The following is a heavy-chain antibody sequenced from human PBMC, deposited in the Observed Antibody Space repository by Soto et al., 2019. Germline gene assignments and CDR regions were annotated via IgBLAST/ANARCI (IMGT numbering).Heavy chain of an antibody. Sequence: TLSLTCTVSGGSISSGDYYWSWIRQPPGKGLEWIGYIYYSGSTYYNPSLKSRVTISVDTSKNQFSLKLSSVTAADTAVYYCARVGAAAGLDPWGQGTLVTVSS. CDR1: GGSISSGDYY. V-gene: IGHV4-30-4*01. CDR2: IYYSGST. D-gene: IGHD6-13*01. J-gene: IGHJ5*02. CDR3: ARVGAAAGLDP.